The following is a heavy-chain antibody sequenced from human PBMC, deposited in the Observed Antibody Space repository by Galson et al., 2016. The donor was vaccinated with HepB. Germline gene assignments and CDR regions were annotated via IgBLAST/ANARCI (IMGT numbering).Heavy chain of an antibody. CDR3: ATGKRRGPRVNVLRRSKVNCFDP. Sequence: SETLSLTCAVSGDSIRTNNWWHWVRQFPGKGLEWIGEIHHSGYTNYNPSLKSRITISVDTSKNQFSLKLSSVTAAGTAVYYCATGKRRGPRVNVLRRSKVNCFDPWGQGTLVTVSS. CDR1: GDSIRTNNW. D-gene: IGHD1-1*01. V-gene: IGHV4-4*02. CDR2: IHHSGYT. J-gene: IGHJ5*02.